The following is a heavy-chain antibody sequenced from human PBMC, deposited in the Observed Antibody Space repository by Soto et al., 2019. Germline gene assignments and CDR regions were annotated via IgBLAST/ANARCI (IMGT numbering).Heavy chain of an antibody. D-gene: IGHD6-13*01. Sequence: GESLKISGNGSGYSFTSYLISWVRQMPGKGLEWMGRIDPSDSYTNYSPSFQGHVTISADKSISTAYLQWSSLKASDTAMYYCASGRDSSPIYGMDVWGQGTTVTVSS. J-gene: IGHJ6*02. CDR2: IDPSDSYT. CDR3: ASGRDSSPIYGMDV. V-gene: IGHV5-10-1*01. CDR1: GYSFTSYL.